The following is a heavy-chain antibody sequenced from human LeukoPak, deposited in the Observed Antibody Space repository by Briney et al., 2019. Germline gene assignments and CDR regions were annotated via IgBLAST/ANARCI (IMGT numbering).Heavy chain of an antibody. CDR1: GFTFSSYA. V-gene: IGHV3-23*01. CDR3: AKDWYSSSPHYFGY. Sequence: GGSLRLFWAASGFTFSSYAMSRVRQAPGNVLDPASAISGSGGSTYYADSVKGRFTISRDNSKNTLYLQMNSLRAEDTAVYYCAKDWYSSSPHYFGYWGQGTLVTVSS. J-gene: IGHJ4*02. D-gene: IGHD6-6*01. CDR2: ISGSGGST.